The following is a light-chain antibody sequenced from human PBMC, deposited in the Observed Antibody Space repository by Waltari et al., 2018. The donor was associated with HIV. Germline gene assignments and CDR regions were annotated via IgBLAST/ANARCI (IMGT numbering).Light chain of an antibody. V-gene: IGLV3-21*02. CDR3: QVWDSSSDHPRVV. CDR2: DNG. J-gene: IGLJ2*01. Sequence: SDVLTQPPSVSVAPGQTARIPCGGNSIGSKSGHWYQQRPGQAPVLVVYDNGGRPSGIPERFSGSKSGNTATLTISRVEAGDEADFYCQVWDSSSDHPRVVFGGGTKVTVL. CDR1: SIGSKS.